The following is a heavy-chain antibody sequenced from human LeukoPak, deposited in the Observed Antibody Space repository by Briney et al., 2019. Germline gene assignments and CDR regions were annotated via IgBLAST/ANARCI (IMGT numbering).Heavy chain of an antibody. CDR2: INHSGST. CDR1: GGSFSGYY. J-gene: IGHJ4*02. CDR3: ARGSRNLV. Sequence: SETLSLTCAVYGGSFSGYYWSWIRQPPGKGLEWIGEINHSGSTNYNPYLKSRVTISVDTSKNQFSLKLSSVTAADTAVYYCARGSRNLVWGQGTLVTVSS. D-gene: IGHD1-14*01. V-gene: IGHV4-34*01.